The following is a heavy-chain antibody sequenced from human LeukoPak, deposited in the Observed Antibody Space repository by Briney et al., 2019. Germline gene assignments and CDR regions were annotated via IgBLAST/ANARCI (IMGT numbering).Heavy chain of an antibody. D-gene: IGHD2-2*01. Sequence: SETLSLTCAVYGGSFSGYYWSWIRQPPGKGLEWIGEINHSGSTNYNTSRKSRVTIAVDTSKNHFSLKLSSVPAADTAVYDCTRGDIVVVPAAKRNDAFDIWGQGTMVTVSS. J-gene: IGHJ3*02. CDR1: GGSFSGYY. CDR3: TRGDIVVVPAAKRNDAFDI. CDR2: INHSGST. V-gene: IGHV4-34*01.